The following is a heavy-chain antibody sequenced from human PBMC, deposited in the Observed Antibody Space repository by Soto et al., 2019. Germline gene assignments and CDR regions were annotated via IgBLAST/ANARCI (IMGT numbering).Heavy chain of an antibody. CDR2: ISAYNGNT. CDR3: ARDGGYYDSSGYNYENWYFDL. Sequence: QVQLVQSGAEVKKPGASVKVSCKASGYTFTSYGISWVRQAPGQGLEWMGWISAYNGNTNYAQKIQGRVTMTTDTSTSTAYMELRSLRSDDTAVYYCARDGGYYDSSGYNYENWYFDLWGRGTLVTVSS. J-gene: IGHJ2*01. V-gene: IGHV1-18*01. CDR1: GYTFTSYG. D-gene: IGHD3-22*01.